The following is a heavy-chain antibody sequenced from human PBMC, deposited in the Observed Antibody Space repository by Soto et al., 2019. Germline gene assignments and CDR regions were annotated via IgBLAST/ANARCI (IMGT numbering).Heavy chain of an antibody. CDR2: IERDDDDK. CDR1: GFSLTGPGMC. J-gene: IGHJ6*02. Sequence: ESGPTLVNPTETLTLTCTFSGFSLTGPGMCVSWIRQPPGKALEWLALIERDDDDKYYSTSLKTRLTISKDTRKNQVVLTMANMDPADTGTYYCARSIRGPRRFNGMDVWGQGTTVTVSS. V-gene: IGHV2-70*13. D-gene: IGHD1-20*01. CDR3: ARSIRGPRRFNGMDV.